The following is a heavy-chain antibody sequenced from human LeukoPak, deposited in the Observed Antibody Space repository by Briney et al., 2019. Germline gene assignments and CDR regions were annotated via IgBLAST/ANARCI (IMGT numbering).Heavy chain of an antibody. V-gene: IGHV3-74*01. CDR1: GFTFSNYW. CDR3: ATGVITGTAI. CDR2: INSDGSST. Sequence: PGGSLRLSCTASGFTFSNYWMFCVRQAPGRGLVFVSRINSDGSSTNYADSVKGRFTVSRDNAQNTLYLQMNSLRAEDTAVYYCATGVITGTAIWGQGTLVTVSS. J-gene: IGHJ4*02. D-gene: IGHD1-20*01.